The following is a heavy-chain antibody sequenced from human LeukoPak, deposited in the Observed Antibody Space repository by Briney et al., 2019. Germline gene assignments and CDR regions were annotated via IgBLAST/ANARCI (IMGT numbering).Heavy chain of an antibody. J-gene: IGHJ4*02. Sequence: PSETLSLTCAVYGGSFSGYYWSWIRQPPGKGLEWIGEINHSGSTNYNPSLKSRVTISVDTSKNQFSLKLSSVTAADTAVYYCARVQWLRLFDYWGQGTLVTVSS. V-gene: IGHV4-34*01. CDR3: ARVQWLRLFDY. D-gene: IGHD5-12*01. CDR1: GGSFSGYY. CDR2: INHSGST.